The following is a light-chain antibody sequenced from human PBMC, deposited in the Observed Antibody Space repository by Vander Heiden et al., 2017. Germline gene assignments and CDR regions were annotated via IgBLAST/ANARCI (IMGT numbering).Light chain of an antibody. CDR1: QSVSSSY. J-gene: IGKJ1*01. Sequence: EVVLTQSPGTLSLSPGERATLSCRASQSVSSSYLAWYQQKPGQAPRRLIYGTSNRATGTPDRFSGSGLGTDFTLSISRLEPEDFAVYYCQKGGDSTGTFGQGTKVEIK. CDR3: QKGGDSTGT. V-gene: IGKV3-20*01. CDR2: GTS.